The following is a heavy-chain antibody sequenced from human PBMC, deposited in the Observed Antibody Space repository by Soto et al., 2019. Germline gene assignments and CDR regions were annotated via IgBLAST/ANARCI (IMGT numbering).Heavy chain of an antibody. CDR3: ARDRDDFWSGYSDY. Sequence: GWSLRLSCASSVFTFISYSMKWVRQAPGKGLEWVSSISSSSSYIHYADSVKGRFTISRDNAKNSLYLQMNSLRAEDTAVYYCARDRDDFWSGYSDYWGQGTLVTVSS. V-gene: IGHV3-21*01. CDR1: VFTFISYS. CDR2: ISSSSSYI. J-gene: IGHJ4*02. D-gene: IGHD3-3*01.